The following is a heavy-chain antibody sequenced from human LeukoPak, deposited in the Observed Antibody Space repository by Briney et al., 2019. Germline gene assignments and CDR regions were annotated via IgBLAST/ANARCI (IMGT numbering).Heavy chain of an antibody. J-gene: IGHJ4*02. CDR3: ASATPGGNFDH. V-gene: IGHV4-59*01. CDR2: IYYSGST. D-gene: IGHD4-23*01. Sequence: PSETLSLTCTVSGGSISSYYWSWIRQPPGKGLEWIGYIYYSGSTNYNPSLKSRVTISVDTSKNQFSLKLSSVTAADTAVYYCASATPGGNFDHWGQGTLVTVSS. CDR1: GGSISSYY.